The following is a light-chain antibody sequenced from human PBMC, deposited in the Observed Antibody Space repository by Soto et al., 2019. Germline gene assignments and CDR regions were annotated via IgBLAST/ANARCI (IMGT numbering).Light chain of an antibody. CDR3: CSYAGSYVYV. CDR2: DVS. Sequence: QSVLTQPRSVSGSPGQSVTISCNGTGSGLGHYNSVSWYQYHPGKAPKLIIFDVSERPAGVPDRFSGSKSANTASLTISGRQVEDEADYYCCSYAGSYVYVFGTGTKVTVL. CDR1: GSGLGHYNS. V-gene: IGLV2-11*01. J-gene: IGLJ1*01.